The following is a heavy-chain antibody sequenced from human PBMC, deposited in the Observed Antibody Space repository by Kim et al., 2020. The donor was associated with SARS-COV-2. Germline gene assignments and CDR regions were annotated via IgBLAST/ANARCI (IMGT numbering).Heavy chain of an antibody. CDR3: ARRPLRVQGTFYYYYYMDV. V-gene: IGHV4-34*01. CDR2: INHSGST. CDR1: GGSFSGYY. D-gene: IGHD3-10*01. J-gene: IGHJ6*03. Sequence: SETLSLTCAVYGGSFSGYYWSWIRQPPGKGLEWIGEINHSGSTNYNPSLKSRVTISVDTSKNQFSLKLSSVTAADTAVYYCARRPLRVQGTFYYYYYMDVWGKGTTVTVSS.